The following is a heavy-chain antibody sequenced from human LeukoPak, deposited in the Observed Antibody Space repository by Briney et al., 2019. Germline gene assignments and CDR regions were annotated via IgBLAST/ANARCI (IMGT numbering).Heavy chain of an antibody. CDR2: MNPNSDNT. V-gene: IGHV1-8*03. CDR3: ARSEVDTAMSDFDY. Sequence: GASVKVSCKASGYTFTSYDINWVRQATGQGLEWMGWMNPNSDNTGYSQNFQGRVTFTRDTSISTAYMELSSLRSDDTAVYYCARSEVDTAMSDFDYWGQGTLVTVSS. CDR1: GYTFTSYD. J-gene: IGHJ4*02. D-gene: IGHD5-18*01.